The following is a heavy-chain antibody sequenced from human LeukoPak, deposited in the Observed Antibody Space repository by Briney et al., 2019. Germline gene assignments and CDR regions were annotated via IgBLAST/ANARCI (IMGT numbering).Heavy chain of an antibody. Sequence: ASVKVSCKASGYTFTSYGISWVRQAPGQGLEWMGWISACNGNTNYAQKLQGRVTMTTDTSTSTAYMELRSLRSDDTAVYYCARDITIFGVVISWFDPWGQGTLVTVSS. V-gene: IGHV1-18*01. D-gene: IGHD3-3*01. J-gene: IGHJ5*02. CDR1: GYTFTSYG. CDR3: ARDITIFGVVISWFDP. CDR2: ISACNGNT.